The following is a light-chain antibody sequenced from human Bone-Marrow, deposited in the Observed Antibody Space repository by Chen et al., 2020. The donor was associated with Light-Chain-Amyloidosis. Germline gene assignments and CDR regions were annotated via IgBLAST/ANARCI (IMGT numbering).Light chain of an antibody. CDR2: FAS. Sequence: DIQMTQSPSPLSASLGDRVTITCRASEDIRVYLNWYQQKPGKAPKLLMYFASNLEAWVPSRFSGSGSGTDFTLTISSLQPEDSATYYCQQSYSAWTFGQGINVDIK. CDR1: EDIRVY. J-gene: IGKJ1*01. V-gene: IGKV1-39*01. CDR3: QQSYSAWT.